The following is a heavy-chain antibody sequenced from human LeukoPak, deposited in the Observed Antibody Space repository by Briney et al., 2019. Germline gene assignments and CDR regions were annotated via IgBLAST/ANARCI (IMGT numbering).Heavy chain of an antibody. D-gene: IGHD3-22*01. CDR1: GFTFSSYG. CDR2: IWYDGSNK. Sequence: GGSLRLSCAASGFTFSSYGMHWVRQAPGKGLEWVAVIWYDGSNKYYADSVKGRFTISRDNSKNTLYLQMNSLRAEDTAVYYCARDGYYYDSSGYKLDWGQGTPVTVSS. J-gene: IGHJ4*02. V-gene: IGHV3-33*01. CDR3: ARDGYYYDSSGYKLD.